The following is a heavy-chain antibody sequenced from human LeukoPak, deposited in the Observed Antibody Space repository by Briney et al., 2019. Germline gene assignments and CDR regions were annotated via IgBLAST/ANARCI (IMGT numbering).Heavy chain of an antibody. CDR1: GGSISSYY. Sequence: SETLSLTCTVSGGSISSYYWNWIRQPPGKGLEWIGYIYYSGSTNYNPSPKSRVTISVDTSKNQFSLKLSSVTAADTAVYYCARGAVVTPYSYYYYYGMDVWGQGTTVTVSS. D-gene: IGHD4-23*01. CDR3: ARGAVVTPYSYYYYYGMDV. CDR2: IYYSGST. V-gene: IGHV4-59*01. J-gene: IGHJ6*02.